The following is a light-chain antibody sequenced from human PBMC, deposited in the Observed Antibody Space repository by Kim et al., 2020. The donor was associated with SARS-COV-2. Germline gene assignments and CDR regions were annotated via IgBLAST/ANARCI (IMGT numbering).Light chain of an antibody. Sequence: EIVLTQSPATLSLSPGERATLSCRASQSVGSLLAWYQQKPGQAPRLLIYDASSRATGIPARFSGSGSGTDFTLTISSLEPEDFAVYYCQQRGSWPITFGQGTRLEIK. CDR1: QSVGSL. J-gene: IGKJ5*01. CDR3: QQRGSWPIT. CDR2: DAS. V-gene: IGKV3-11*01.